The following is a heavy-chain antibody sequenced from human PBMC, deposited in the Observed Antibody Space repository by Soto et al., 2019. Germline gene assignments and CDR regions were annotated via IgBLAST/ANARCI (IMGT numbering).Heavy chain of an antibody. V-gene: IGHV4-59*01. J-gene: IGHJ5*02. Sequence: PSETLSLTCTVSGGYITNYYWSWIRQPPGKGLEWIGYIFYSGNTNYNPSLRSRVTISVDTSKNQFSLRLNSVTAADTAVYYCARDSGYGDPFDPWGQGTLVTVSS. CDR3: ARDSGYGDPFDP. CDR1: GGYITNYY. D-gene: IGHD4-17*01. CDR2: IFYSGNT.